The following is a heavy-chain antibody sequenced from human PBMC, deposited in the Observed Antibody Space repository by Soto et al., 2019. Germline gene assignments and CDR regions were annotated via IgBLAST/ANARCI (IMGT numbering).Heavy chain of an antibody. J-gene: IGHJ4*02. CDR1: GDTFNFYS. Sequence: QVQLVQSGAEVKRPGSSVKVSCKASGDTFNFYSINWVRQAPGLGLEWMGRVNPIVSMSNYAQKFQGRVTMTADKSTSTAYMELGRLRSEDTAIYYCASSYGSGYRAFDYWGQGALVTVSS. D-gene: IGHD3-10*01. V-gene: IGHV1-69*02. CDR2: VNPIVSMS. CDR3: ASSYGSGYRAFDY.